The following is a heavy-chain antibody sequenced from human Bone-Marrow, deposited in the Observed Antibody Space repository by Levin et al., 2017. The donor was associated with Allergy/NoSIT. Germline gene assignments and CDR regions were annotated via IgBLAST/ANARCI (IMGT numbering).Heavy chain of an antibody. Sequence: PGGSLRLSCAASGFTFSSYGMHWVRQAPGKGLEWVAVISYDGSNKYYADSVKGRFTISRDNSKNTLYLQMNSLRAEDTAVYYCAKDLESGLGVQHIVVVTGRYYYGMDVWGQGTTVTVSS. CDR1: GFTFSSYG. CDR2: ISYDGSNK. D-gene: IGHD2-21*02. CDR3: AKDLESGLGVQHIVVVTGRYYYGMDV. V-gene: IGHV3-30*18. J-gene: IGHJ6*02.